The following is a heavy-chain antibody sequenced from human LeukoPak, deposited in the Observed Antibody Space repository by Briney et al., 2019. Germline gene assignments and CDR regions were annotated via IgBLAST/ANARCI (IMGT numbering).Heavy chain of an antibody. J-gene: IGHJ4*02. V-gene: IGHV1-46*01. CDR1: GYSLTTYY. CDR3: AREGGIIGYSYGHFDY. D-gene: IGHD5-18*01. Sequence: ASVKVSCKASGYSLTTYYMHWVRQAPGQGLEWMAIINPSGGSTNYAQKFQGRVTMTKDTPTNTVYMELSSLRSEDTAVYYCAREGGIIGYSYGHFDYWGQGTLVTVSS. CDR2: INPSGGST.